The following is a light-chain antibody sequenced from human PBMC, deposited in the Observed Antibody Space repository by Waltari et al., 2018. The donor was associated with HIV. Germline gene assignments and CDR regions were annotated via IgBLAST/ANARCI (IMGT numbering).Light chain of an antibody. CDR3: SSFTASGTQV. CDR2: EVT. CDR1: SSDVGSYNY. J-gene: IGLJ3*02. V-gene: IGLV2-14*01. Sequence: QSVLAQPASVSGSPGQSITISCTGTSSDVGSYNYVSWYQHHPGKAPKLMIYEVTSRPSGVSNRFSGSKSGNTASLTISGLQAEDEADYYCSSFTASGTQVFGGGTKLTVL.